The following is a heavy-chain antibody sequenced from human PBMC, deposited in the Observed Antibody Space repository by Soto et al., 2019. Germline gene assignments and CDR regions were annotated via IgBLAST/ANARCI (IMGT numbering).Heavy chain of an antibody. CDR1: RFTSGDYA. V-gene: IGHV3-49*04. J-gene: IGHJ4*02. CDR3: ARPYSSGWSLPFDY. D-gene: IGHD6-19*01. Sequence: GALSLSCSTSRFTSGDYALRWVLQATGQGVEWGGFIRRNAYVGTTDYAAAVKGRCTNSRDDSKSIAYLQMNNMRTEDTAVYYCARPYSSGWSLPFDYWGQGTLVTV. CDR2: IRRNAYVGTT.